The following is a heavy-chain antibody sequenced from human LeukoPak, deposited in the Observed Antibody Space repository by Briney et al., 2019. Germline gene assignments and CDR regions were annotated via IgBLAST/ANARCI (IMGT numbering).Heavy chain of an antibody. D-gene: IGHD4-23*01. CDR2: ISTRDNTI. J-gene: IGHJ4*02. V-gene: IGHV3-11*01. CDR3: ARGARWAYYFDY. Sequence: GGSLTLSCTASGFTFSDHYMSWIRQTPGKGLEWLSYISTRDNTIQYADSVKCRFTISRDNANNSVFLQMNNLRAEDSAIYYCARGARWAYYFDYWGQGSLVTVSS. CDR1: GFTFSDHY.